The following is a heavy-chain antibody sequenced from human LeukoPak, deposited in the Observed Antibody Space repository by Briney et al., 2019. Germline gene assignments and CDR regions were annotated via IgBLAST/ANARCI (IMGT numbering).Heavy chain of an antibody. J-gene: IGHJ4*02. Sequence: PGGSLRLSCAASRFSFRRYDIHWVRHAPGKGLEWLAVTSYDESNTYYTDSVKGRFTISRDNSKNTLYLQMNSLRPEDTAVYYCAKDGQLGGSSWFTLYFDYWGQGTLVTVSS. V-gene: IGHV3-30*18. CDR1: RFSFRRYD. CDR2: TSYDESNT. D-gene: IGHD6-13*01. CDR3: AKDGQLGGSSWFTLYFDY.